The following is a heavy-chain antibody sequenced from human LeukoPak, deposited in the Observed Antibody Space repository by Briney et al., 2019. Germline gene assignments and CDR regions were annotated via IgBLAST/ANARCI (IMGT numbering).Heavy chain of an antibody. V-gene: IGHV3-23*01. CDR1: GFTFSSYA. CDR2: IIGSGGST. J-gene: IGHJ4*02. CDR3: AKLAGYCSSRSWWYFDY. D-gene: IGHD2-2*01. Sequence: GGSLRLSCAASGFTFSSYAMSWVRQAPGKGLEWVSTIIGSGGSTDYADSVKGRFTISRDNSRNTLYLQMISLRAEDTAVYYCAKLAGYCSSRSWWYFDYWGQGTLVTVSS.